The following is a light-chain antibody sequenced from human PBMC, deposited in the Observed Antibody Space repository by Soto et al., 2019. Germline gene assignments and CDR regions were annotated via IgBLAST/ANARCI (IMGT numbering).Light chain of an antibody. Sequence: QSALTQPASVSGSPGQSITISCNGNSSDVGAYNYVSWYQHYPGKAPKLVIYEVSNRPSGVSNRFSGSKSGNTASLTISGLQAEDEADYYCSSYTSGSTVIFGGGTKLTVL. CDR3: SSYTSGSTVI. J-gene: IGLJ2*01. CDR2: EVS. V-gene: IGLV2-14*01. CDR1: SSDVGAYNY.